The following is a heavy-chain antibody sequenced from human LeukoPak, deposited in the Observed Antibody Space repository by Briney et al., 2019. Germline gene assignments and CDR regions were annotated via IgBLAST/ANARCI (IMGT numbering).Heavy chain of an antibody. CDR1: GFTFSNYA. D-gene: IGHD2-8*01. J-gene: IGHJ6*03. Sequence: WGSLRLSCAASGFTFSNYAMNWVRQAPGRGLEWVSGFSGSGGTTYYADSVEGRFTISRDNSKNTLYLQMNSLRVEDTAVYYCANGNRCTSPNCLGYYYFYMDVWGKGTTVTVSS. V-gene: IGHV3-23*01. CDR3: ANGNRCTSPNCLGYYYFYMDV. CDR2: FSGSGGTT.